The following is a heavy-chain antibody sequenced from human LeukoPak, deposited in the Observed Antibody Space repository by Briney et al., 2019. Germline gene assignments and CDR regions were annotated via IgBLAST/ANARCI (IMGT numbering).Heavy chain of an antibody. CDR1: GYTFTGYY. CDR2: INPNSGDT. D-gene: IGHD1-7*01. V-gene: IGHV1-2*04. J-gene: IGHJ5*02. CDR3: ARAGGGTRPLGS. Sequence: GASVKVSCKASGYTFTGYYIFWVRQAPGQGLEWMGWINPNSGDTNYAQKVQGWVTMTRDTSISTAYMELSRLRSDATPIYSCARAGGGTRPLGSWGQGTLVTVSS.